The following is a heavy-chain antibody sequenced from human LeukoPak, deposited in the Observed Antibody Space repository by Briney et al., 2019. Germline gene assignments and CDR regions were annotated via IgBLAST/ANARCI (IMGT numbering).Heavy chain of an antibody. D-gene: IGHD6-19*01. CDR1: GFTFSSYS. V-gene: IGHV3-21*01. Sequence: PGGSLRLSCAASGFTFSSYSMNWVRQAPGKGLEWVSSISSSSSYIYYADSVKGRFTISRDNAKNSLYLQMNRLRAEDTAVYYCATVPYSSGWPDAFDIWGQGTMVTVSS. J-gene: IGHJ3*02. CDR3: ATVPYSSGWPDAFDI. CDR2: ISSSSSYI.